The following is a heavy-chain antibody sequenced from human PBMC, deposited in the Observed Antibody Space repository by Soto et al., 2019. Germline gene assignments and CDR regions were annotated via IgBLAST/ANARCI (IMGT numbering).Heavy chain of an antibody. CDR2: ISTFNGKT. J-gene: IGHJ3*01. CDR1: RYTFTSHG. CDR3: ARLLTEGATFREDAFDL. V-gene: IGHV1-18*01. D-gene: IGHD1-26*01. Sequence: QVQLVQSGGDVKTPGASVKVSCTSFRYTFTSHGIAWVRQAPGQGLEWMGWISTFNGKTDYAQKFQGRVTMTADTLTSTVHMELRRLRSDYTAVYYCARLLTEGATFREDAFDLWGQGTKITVSS.